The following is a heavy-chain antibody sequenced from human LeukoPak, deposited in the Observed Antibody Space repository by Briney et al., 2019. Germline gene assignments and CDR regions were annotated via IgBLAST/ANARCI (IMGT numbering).Heavy chain of an antibody. CDR2: ISYDGRNK. CDR1: GFTFTSYG. D-gene: IGHD3-16*01. J-gene: IGHJ4*02. V-gene: IGHV3-30*18. Sequence: PGRSLRLSCAASGFTFTSYGMHWVRQAPGKGLEWGAGISYDGRNKNYAASVKGGFTISRDNSKNTLYLQMNSLRAEDTAVYYCAKDRLGGELYYWGQGTLVTVSS. CDR3: AKDRLGGELYY.